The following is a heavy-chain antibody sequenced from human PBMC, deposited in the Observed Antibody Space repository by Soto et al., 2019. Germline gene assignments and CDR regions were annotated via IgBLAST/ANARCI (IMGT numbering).Heavy chain of an antibody. CDR1: GFAFSYYG. V-gene: IGHV3-30*18. CDR2: ISSDGKTK. CDR3: EKEIAVAGDLDY. D-gene: IGHD6-19*01. J-gene: IGHJ4*01. Sequence: GGSLRLSCVASGFAFSYYGIHWVRQAPGKGLEWVGVISSDGKTKYYADSVKGRFTISRDNSKNTLFLQMDSLRPEDTAVYYCEKEIAVAGDLDYWGHGTLVTVSS.